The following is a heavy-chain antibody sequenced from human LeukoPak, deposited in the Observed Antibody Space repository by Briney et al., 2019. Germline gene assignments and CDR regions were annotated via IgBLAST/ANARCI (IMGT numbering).Heavy chain of an antibody. Sequence: GGSLRLSCAGSGLTFSTYGMHWVRQAPGKWLEWVAVISYDGSNKYYADSVKGRFTISRDNSKNTLYLQMNSLRAEDTAVYFCASGKYRYGDNWFDPWGRGTLVTVSS. J-gene: IGHJ5*02. V-gene: IGHV3-30*03. D-gene: IGHD5-18*01. CDR3: ASGKYRYGDNWFDP. CDR2: ISYDGSNK. CDR1: GLTFSTYG.